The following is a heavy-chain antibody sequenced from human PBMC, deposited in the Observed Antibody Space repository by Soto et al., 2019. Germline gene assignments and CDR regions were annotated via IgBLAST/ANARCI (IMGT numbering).Heavy chain of an antibody. CDR2: IYYTGNT. CDR3: ARYDAESGSNKLDP. D-gene: IGHD5-12*01. J-gene: IGHJ5*02. Sequence: QVQLQESGPGVVKPSDTLSVTCTVSGGSVSSRSHFWSWIRQPPGGGLQWIGYIYYTGNTNYSPSLTSRATLSVYTARNQFSLRLTSVTAADTAIYYCARYDAESGSNKLDPWGQGTLVTVSS. CDR1: GGSVSSRSHF. V-gene: IGHV4-61*01.